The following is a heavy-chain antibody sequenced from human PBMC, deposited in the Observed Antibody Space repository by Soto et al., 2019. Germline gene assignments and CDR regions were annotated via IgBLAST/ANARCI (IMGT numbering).Heavy chain of an antibody. CDR2: ISVNNGNT. Sequence: GASVKVSCKASGYTFIGYAISWVRQAPGQGLEWMGWISVNNGNTNYAQKLQDRVTMTTDTSTSTAYMELRSLISDDSAVYYCARDHRRDYDTSGRFDYWGQGTLVTVSS. CDR1: GYTFIGYA. V-gene: IGHV1-18*01. D-gene: IGHD3-22*01. CDR3: ARDHRRDYDTSGRFDY. J-gene: IGHJ4*02.